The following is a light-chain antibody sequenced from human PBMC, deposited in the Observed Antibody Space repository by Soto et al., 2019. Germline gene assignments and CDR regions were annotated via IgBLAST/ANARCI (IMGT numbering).Light chain of an antibody. CDR1: QSVSSN. CDR2: DAS. Sequence: EIKSVAVACRRCVFTEESAALSCMASQSVSSNLAWHQQKPGQAPRILMYDASTRATGISARFSGSGSGTEFTLTISSLQSEDFAVYYCQQYHNWPNTFGQGTRLEI. J-gene: IGKJ5*01. CDR3: QQYHNWPNT. V-gene: IGKV3-15*01.